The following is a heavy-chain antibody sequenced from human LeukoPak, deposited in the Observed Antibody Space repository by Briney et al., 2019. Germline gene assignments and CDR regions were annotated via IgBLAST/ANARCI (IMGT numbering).Heavy chain of an antibody. CDR3: ARNRGDPSYFDY. Sequence: KPGGSLRLSCTASGXTFNGYSMNWVRQAPGKGLEWVSSISTSSSYIYYADFVKGRFTISRNNPKNSLYLQMNSLRAEDTAVYYCARNRGDPSYFDYWGQGTLVTVSS. CDR2: ISTSSSYI. V-gene: IGHV3-21*01. CDR1: GXTFNGYS. D-gene: IGHD4-17*01. J-gene: IGHJ4*02.